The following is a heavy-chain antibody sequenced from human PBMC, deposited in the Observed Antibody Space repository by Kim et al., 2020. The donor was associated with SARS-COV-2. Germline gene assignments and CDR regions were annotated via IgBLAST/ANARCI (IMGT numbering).Heavy chain of an antibody. J-gene: IGHJ4*02. CDR2: ISAYNGNT. CDR1: GYTFTSYG. V-gene: IGHV1-18*01. CDR3: ARASSLVITPRSDY. Sequence: ASVKVSCKASGYTFTSYGISWVRQAPGQGLEWMGWISAYNGNTNYAQKLQGRVTMTTDTSTSTAYMELRSLRSDDTAVYYCARASSLVITPRSDYWGQGTLVTVSS. D-gene: IGHD3-22*01.